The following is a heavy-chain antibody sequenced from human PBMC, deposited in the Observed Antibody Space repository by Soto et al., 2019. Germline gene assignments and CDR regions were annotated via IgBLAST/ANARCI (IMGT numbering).Heavy chain of an antibody. CDR1: GLSVSDKY. CDR3: AREGYAYGLDF. CDR2: TYTGGNS. V-gene: IGHV3-53*02. Sequence: EVQLVQTGGGLIKPGGSLSLSCAASGLSVSDKYMSWVRQAPGKGLEWVSLTYTGGNSYFADVVKGRFIVSRDISKYTLFLHMNSLAAEDTAVYYCAREGYAYGLDFWGQGSLVTVSS. D-gene: IGHD3-10*01. J-gene: IGHJ4*02.